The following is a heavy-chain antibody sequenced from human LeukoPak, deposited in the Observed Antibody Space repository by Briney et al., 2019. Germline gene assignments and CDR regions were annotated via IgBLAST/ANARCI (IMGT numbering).Heavy chain of an antibody. V-gene: IGHV4-59*01. J-gene: IGHJ5*02. CDR1: GGPISSYY. CDR2: IYYNGST. Sequence: SETLSLTCTVSGGPISSYYWSWIRQPPGKGLEWIGYIYYNGSTNYNPSLESRVTISVDTSKNQFSLKLSSVTAADTAVYYCARGRLYSGSYFGWFDPWGQGTLVTVSS. CDR3: ARGRLYSGSYFGWFDP. D-gene: IGHD1-26*01.